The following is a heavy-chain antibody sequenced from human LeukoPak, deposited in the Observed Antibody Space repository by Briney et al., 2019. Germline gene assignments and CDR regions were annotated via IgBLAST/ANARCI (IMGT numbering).Heavy chain of an antibody. V-gene: IGHV4-34*01. Sequence: SETLSLTCTVSGGSISGYYWSWIRQPPGKGLEWIGEINHSGSTNYNPSLKSRVTISVDTSKNQFSLKLSSVTAADTAVYYCASFTGQAATGDYWGQGTLVTVSS. D-gene: IGHD1-14*01. CDR3: ASFTGQAATGDY. CDR1: GGSISGYY. J-gene: IGHJ4*02. CDR2: INHSGST.